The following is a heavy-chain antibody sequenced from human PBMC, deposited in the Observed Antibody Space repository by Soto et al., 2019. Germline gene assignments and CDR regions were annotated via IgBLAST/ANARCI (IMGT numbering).Heavy chain of an antibody. CDR1: GFTFSSYA. CDR3: AKDGIYYYDSSGYPYFDI. V-gene: IGHV3-23*01. J-gene: IGHJ3*02. CDR2: ISGSGGST. Sequence: AGGSLRLSCAASGFTFSSYAMSWVRQAPGKGLEWVSAISGSGGSTYYADSVKGRFTISRDNSKNTLYLQMNSLRAEDTAVYYCAKDGIYYYDSSGYPYFDIWGQGTMVTVSS. D-gene: IGHD3-22*01.